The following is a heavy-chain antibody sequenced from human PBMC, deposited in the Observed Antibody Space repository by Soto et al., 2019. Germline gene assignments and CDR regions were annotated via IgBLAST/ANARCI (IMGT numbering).Heavy chain of an antibody. Sequence: EVQLVESGGDLVQPGGSLSLSCVASGFTFSNYWMHWVRQAPGKGLEWVSRINSDESSRAYADSVKRRFISSRDNDKNSLSLEMNGLRAEDTAVYYCAIGIDFYFDLWGRGTLVTVSS. CDR1: GFTFSNYW. CDR3: AIGIDFYFDL. CDR2: INSDESSR. V-gene: IGHV3-74*01. J-gene: IGHJ2*01.